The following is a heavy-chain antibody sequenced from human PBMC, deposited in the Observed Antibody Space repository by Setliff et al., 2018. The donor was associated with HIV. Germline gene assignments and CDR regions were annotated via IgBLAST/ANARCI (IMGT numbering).Heavy chain of an antibody. V-gene: IGHV1-18*01. CDR3: ARADYDLLTGSYGALDS. J-gene: IGHJ4*02. CDR1: GYTFTSYG. Sequence: ASVKVSCKASGYTFTSYGISWVRQAPGQGLEWMGWISAYNGNTNYAQKFRDRVTFTADTSTSTTYMEMSSLKSEDTAFYFCARADYDLLTGSYGALDSWGQGTL. CDR2: ISAYNGNT. D-gene: IGHD3-9*01.